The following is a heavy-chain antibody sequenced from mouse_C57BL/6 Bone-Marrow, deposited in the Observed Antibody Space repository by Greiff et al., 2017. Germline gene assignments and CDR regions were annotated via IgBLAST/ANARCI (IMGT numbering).Heavy chain of an antibody. Sequence: QVQLKESGPGLVQPSQSLSITCTVSGFSLTSYGVHWVRQSPGTGLEWLGVIWRGGSTDYNAAFMSRLSITKDNSTSQVFFKMNSLQADDTAIYYCAKFDGYPYAMDYWGQGTSVTVSS. CDR3: AKFDGYPYAMDY. CDR1: GFSLTSYG. V-gene: IGHV2-5*01. CDR2: IWRGGST. J-gene: IGHJ4*01. D-gene: IGHD2-3*01.